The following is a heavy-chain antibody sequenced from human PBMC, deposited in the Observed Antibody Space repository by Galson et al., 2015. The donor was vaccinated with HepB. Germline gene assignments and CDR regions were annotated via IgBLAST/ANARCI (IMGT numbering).Heavy chain of an antibody. J-gene: IGHJ3*01. CDR3: ARRGYCSGGSCFSRAFDL. Sequence: QSGAEVKKPGESLKISCKGSGYTFTTYWIAWVRQMPGKGLEWMGVIYPGDSDARYSPSFQGQVTISADKSISTAYLQWSSLRASDTAIYYCARRGYCSGGSCFSRAFDLWGQGTMVTVSS. CDR1: GYTFTTYW. CDR2: IYPGDSDA. D-gene: IGHD2-15*01. V-gene: IGHV5-51*01.